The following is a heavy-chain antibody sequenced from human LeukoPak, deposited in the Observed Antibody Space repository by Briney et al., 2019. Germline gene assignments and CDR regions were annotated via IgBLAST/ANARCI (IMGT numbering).Heavy chain of an antibody. V-gene: IGHV3-53*01. D-gene: IGHD3-16*01. Sequence: GGSLRLSCAASGFTVSSNYMSWVRQAPGKGLEWVSVIYSGGSTYYADSVKGRFTISRDNSKNTLYLQMNSLRAEDTALYYCAGGVGIGGFFFYFDYGGQGTLFTVSS. CDR3: AGGVGIGGFFFYFDY. J-gene: IGHJ4*02. CDR1: GFTVSSNY. CDR2: IYSGGST.